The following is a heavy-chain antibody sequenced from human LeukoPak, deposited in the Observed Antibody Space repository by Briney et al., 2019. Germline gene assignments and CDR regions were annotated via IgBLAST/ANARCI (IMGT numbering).Heavy chain of an antibody. CDR1: GGSISSGGYY. CDR3: ARSDSLRNPLFDY. D-gene: IGHD2-21*02. J-gene: IGHJ4*02. V-gene: IGHV4-31*03. Sequence: SETLSLTCTVSGGSISSGGYYWSWIRQHPGKGLEWIGYIYYSGSTYYNPSLKSRVTMSVDTSKNQFSLKLSPVTAADTAVYYCARSDSLRNPLFDYWGQGTQVTVSS. CDR2: IYYSGST.